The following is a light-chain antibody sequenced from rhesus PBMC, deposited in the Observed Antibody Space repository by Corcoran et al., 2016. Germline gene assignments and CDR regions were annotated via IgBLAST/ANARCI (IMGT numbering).Light chain of an antibody. CDR1: QGITDD. V-gene: IGKV1-25*01. J-gene: IGKJ2*01. CDR2: EAS. Sequence: DIQMTQSPSSLSASVGDRVTITCRASQGITDDLAWYQQTPGELPKRLIYEASTLKSGIPSRFRGTGSGTDFTLTISSLQSEEFATYFCQHYSSPPYSFGQGTKVEIK. CDR3: QHYSSPPYS.